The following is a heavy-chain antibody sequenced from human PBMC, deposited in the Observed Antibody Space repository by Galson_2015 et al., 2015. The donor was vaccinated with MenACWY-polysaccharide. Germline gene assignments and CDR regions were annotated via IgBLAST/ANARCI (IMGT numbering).Heavy chain of an antibody. CDR2: IWYDGSNK. D-gene: IGHD5-12*01. J-gene: IGHJ6*03. Sequence: SLRLSCAASGLRFGSYGMQWVRQAPGKGLEWVALIWYDGSNKYYSEPLKGRFAISRDNSKNTLYLQMNSLRVEYTAVYYCATIRGSAPNYYIDVWGKGTTVTVSS. CDR1: GLRFGSYG. V-gene: IGHV3-33*03. CDR3: ATIRGSAPNYYIDV.